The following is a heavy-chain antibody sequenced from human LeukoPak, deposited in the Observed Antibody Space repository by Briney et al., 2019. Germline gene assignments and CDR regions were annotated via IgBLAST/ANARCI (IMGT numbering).Heavy chain of an antibody. D-gene: IGHD4-17*01. CDR2: TSSSGSTK. CDR3: ARDGDYSRWPIIDY. V-gene: IGHV3-48*03. Sequence: GGSLRLSCEASGFTFSSYEMNWVRQAPGKGLEWVSYTSSSGSTKYYADSVKGRFTISRDNAKNSLYLQMNSLRAEDTAVYYCARDGDYSRWPIIDYWGQGTLVTVSS. CDR1: GFTFSSYE. J-gene: IGHJ4*02.